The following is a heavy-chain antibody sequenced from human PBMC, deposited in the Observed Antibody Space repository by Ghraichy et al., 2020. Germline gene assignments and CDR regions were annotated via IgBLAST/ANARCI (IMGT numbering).Heavy chain of an antibody. Sequence: GESLNISCTASGFTFSNYWMHWVRQAPGKGLVWVSRINNDGSSTTYGDSVKGRFTISRDNAKNTLYLQMNSLRAEDTAVYYCARGRGGGSSDYWGQGTLVTVSS. V-gene: IGHV3-74*01. J-gene: IGHJ4*02. CDR1: GFTFSNYW. D-gene: IGHD2-15*01. CDR3: ARGRGGGSSDY. CDR2: INNDGSST.